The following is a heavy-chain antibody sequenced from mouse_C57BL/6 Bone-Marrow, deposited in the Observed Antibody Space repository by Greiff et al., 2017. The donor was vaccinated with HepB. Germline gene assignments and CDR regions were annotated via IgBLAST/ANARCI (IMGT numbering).Heavy chain of an antibody. D-gene: IGHD2-2*01. J-gene: IGHJ1*03. CDR1: GYTFTSYW. CDR3: ARLGRLRRNWYFDV. CDR2: IDPSDSET. Sequence: VQLQQPGAELVRPGSSVKLSCKASGYTFTSYWMHWVKQRPIQGLEWIGNIDPSDSETHYNQKFKDKATLTVDKSSSTAYMQLSSLTSEDSAVYYCARLGRLRRNWYFDVWGTGTTVTVSS. V-gene: IGHV1-52*01.